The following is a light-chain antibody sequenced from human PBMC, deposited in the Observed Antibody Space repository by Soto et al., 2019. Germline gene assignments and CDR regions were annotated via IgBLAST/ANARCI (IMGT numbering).Light chain of an antibody. CDR1: SSNIGSNP. V-gene: IGLV1-44*01. CDR2: NNH. J-gene: IGLJ2*01. Sequence: QSVLTQSPSPSGTPGQRVTISCSGSSSNIGSNPVHWYQQLPGSAPKLLIHNNHQRPAGVPDRFSASKSGTSASLAIGGLQSEDDADYYCASWDDSLSGVLFGGGTKLTVL. CDR3: ASWDDSLSGVL.